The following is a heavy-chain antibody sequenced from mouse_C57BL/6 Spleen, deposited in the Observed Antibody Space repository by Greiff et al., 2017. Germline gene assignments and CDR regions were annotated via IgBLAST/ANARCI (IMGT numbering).Heavy chain of an antibody. CDR2: FHPNSGST. J-gene: IGHJ4*01. Sequence: QVQLQQPGAELVKPGASVKLSCKASGYTFTSYWMHWVKQRPGQGLEWIGMFHPNSGSTNYNEKFKSKATLTVDKSSSTAYMQLSSLTSEDSAVYYWAREGGYDYGYAMDYWGQGTSVTVSS. D-gene: IGHD2-4*01. CDR3: AREGGYDYGYAMDY. V-gene: IGHV1-64*01. CDR1: GYTFTSYW.